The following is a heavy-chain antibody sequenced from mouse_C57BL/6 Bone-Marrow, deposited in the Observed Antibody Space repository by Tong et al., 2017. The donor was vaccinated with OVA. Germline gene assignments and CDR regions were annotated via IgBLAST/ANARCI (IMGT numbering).Heavy chain of an antibody. CDR3: ARDYYGSSWGYYFDY. D-gene: IGHD1-1*01. V-gene: IGHV1S135*01. CDR2: INPYNGGT. CDR1: GYSFTGYT. Sequence: EVQLQESGPELVKPGASMKISCKASGYSFTGYTMNWVKQSHGKNLEWIGLINPYNGGTSYNQKFKGKATLTADKSSSTAYMQLSSLTSEDSAVYYCARDYYGSSWGYYFDYWGQGTTLTVSS. J-gene: IGHJ2*01.